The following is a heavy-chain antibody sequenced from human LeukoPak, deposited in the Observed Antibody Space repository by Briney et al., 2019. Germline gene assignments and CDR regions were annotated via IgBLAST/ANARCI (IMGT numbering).Heavy chain of an antibody. Sequence: PGGSLRLSCAASGFTFSSYDMHWVRQATGKGLEWVSAIGTAGDTYYPGSVKGRFTISRENAKNSLYLQMNSLRAGDTAVYYCARGIATMVRGVIIIGAFDIWGQGTMVTVSS. CDR1: GFTFSSYD. CDR3: ARGIATMVRGVIIIGAFDI. V-gene: IGHV3-13*01. D-gene: IGHD3-10*01. J-gene: IGHJ3*02. CDR2: IGTAGDT.